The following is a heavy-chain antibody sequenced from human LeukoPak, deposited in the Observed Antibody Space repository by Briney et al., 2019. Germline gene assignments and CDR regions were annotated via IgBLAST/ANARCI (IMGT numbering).Heavy chain of an antibody. CDR2: IYYSGST. D-gene: IGHD2-15*01. J-gene: IGHJ2*01. V-gene: IGHV4-59*01. Sequence: SETLSLTCTISGGSISSYYWSWIRQPPGKGLEWIGYIYYSGSTNYNPSLKSRVTISVDTSKNQFSLKLSSVTAADTAVYYCARDNLYFSGVICYSNWFFDLWGRGTLVTVSS. CDR3: ARDNLYFSGVICYSNWFFDL. CDR1: GGSISSYY.